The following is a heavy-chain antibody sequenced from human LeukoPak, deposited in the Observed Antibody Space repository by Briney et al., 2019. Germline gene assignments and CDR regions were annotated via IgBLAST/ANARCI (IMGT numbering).Heavy chain of an antibody. V-gene: IGHV4-30-4*01. Sequence: SQTLSLTCTVSGGSINSRDYYWSWIRQPPGKGLEWIGYIYYSGSTYYNPSLKSRVTISVDTSKNQFSLKLSSVTAADTAVYYCARGSGYWDLDYWGQGTLVTVSS. CDR1: GGSINSRDYY. CDR3: ARGSGYWDLDY. D-gene: IGHD3-22*01. J-gene: IGHJ4*02. CDR2: IYYSGST.